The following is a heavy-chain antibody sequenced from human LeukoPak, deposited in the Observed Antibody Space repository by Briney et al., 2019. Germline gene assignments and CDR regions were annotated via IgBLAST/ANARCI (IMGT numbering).Heavy chain of an antibody. CDR3: ARQTYYYDSSGYYFDDAFDI. D-gene: IGHD3-22*01. Sequence: GGSLRLSCAASGFTFSSYWMHWVRQTPGKGLMWVSRINSDGSSIGYADSVKGRFTISRDNAKNSLYLQMNSLRAEDTAVYYCARQTYYYDSSGYYFDDAFDIWGQGTMVTVSS. V-gene: IGHV3-74*01. J-gene: IGHJ3*02. CDR1: GFTFSSYW. CDR2: INSDGSSI.